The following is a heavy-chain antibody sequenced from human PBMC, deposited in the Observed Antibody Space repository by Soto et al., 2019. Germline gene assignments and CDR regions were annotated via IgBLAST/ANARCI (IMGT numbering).Heavy chain of an antibody. CDR2: ISAYNGNT. D-gene: IGHD2-15*01. Sequence: ASVKVSCKASGYTFTSYGISWGRQAPGQALERMGWISAYNGNTNYAQKLQGRVTMTTDTSTSTAYMELRSLRSDDTAVYYCARVDIVVVVAANKVSDRLDLWGQGTLVTVSS. CDR1: GYTFTSYG. CDR3: ARVDIVVVVAANKVSDRLDL. V-gene: IGHV1-18*01. J-gene: IGHJ5*02.